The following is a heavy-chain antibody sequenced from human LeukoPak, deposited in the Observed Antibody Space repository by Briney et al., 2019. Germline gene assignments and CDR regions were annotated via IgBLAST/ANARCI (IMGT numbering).Heavy chain of an antibody. D-gene: IGHD3-22*01. V-gene: IGHV1-18*01. CDR1: GYTFTTSG. J-gene: IGHJ4*02. CDR2: ISTYNGNT. Sequence: ASVKVSCKASGYTFTTSGIGWVRQAPGQVLEWMGWISTYNGNTNNAQIFQDRVTLTTDTSTSTAYMELRRLRSDDTAVYYCARRPNHYDTSGYDYWGQGTLVTVSS. CDR3: ARRPNHYDTSGYDY.